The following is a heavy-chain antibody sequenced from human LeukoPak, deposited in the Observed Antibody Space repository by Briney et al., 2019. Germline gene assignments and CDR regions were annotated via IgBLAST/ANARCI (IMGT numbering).Heavy chain of an antibody. CDR1: GFTFSSYG. CDR2: ISYDGSNK. CDR3: VKDALYASGTYYNS. V-gene: IGHV3-30*18. J-gene: IGHJ5*02. D-gene: IGHD3-10*01. Sequence: GRSLRLSCAASGFTFSSYGMHWVRQAPGKGLEWVAVISYDGSNKYYADSVKGRFTISRDNSKNTLSLQMNSLGAEDTAVYYCVKDALYASGTYYNSWGQGTLVTVSS.